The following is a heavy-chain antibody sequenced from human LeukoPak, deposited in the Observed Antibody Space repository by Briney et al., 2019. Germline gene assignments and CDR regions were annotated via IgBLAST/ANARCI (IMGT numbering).Heavy chain of an antibody. CDR2: TYYIGST. D-gene: IGHD3-22*01. J-gene: IGHJ3*02. Sequence: SETLSLTCTVSGGSISPNYWSWIRKPPGKGLNWIGYTYYIGSTNYNPSLKSRVTISIDTSKNHFSLKLSSLTAADTAVYYCARLLDYDSSGYPDTFDIWGQGTMVTVSS. CDR1: GGSISPNY. CDR3: ARLLDYDSSGYPDTFDI. V-gene: IGHV4-59*01.